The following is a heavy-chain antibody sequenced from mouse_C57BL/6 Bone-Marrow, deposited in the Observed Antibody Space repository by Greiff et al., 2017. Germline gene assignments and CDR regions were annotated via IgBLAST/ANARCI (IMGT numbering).Heavy chain of an antibody. CDR2: IYPRSGNT. Sequence: VQLKQSGAELARPGASVKLSCKASGYTFTSYGISWVKQRTGQGLEWIGEIYPRSGNTYYNEKFKGKATLTADKSSSTAYMELRSLTSEDSAVYFCARGGGVMVTTSFAYWGQGTLVTVSA. V-gene: IGHV1-81*01. J-gene: IGHJ3*01. D-gene: IGHD2-2*01. CDR3: ARGGGVMVTTSFAY. CDR1: GYTFTSYG.